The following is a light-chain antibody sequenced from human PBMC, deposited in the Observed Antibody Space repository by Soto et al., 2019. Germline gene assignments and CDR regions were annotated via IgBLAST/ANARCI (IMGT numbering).Light chain of an antibody. CDR2: ETS. CDR3: FSFTSTNTHV. V-gene: IGLV2-23*01. CDR1: SSDFGSYKF. Sequence: QSVLTQPASVSGSPGQSVTISCTGTSSDFGSYKFVSWYQHHPGKVPKVIIYETSKRPSGVSDRFSGSKSGNTAFLTISGLQAEDEADYYCFSFTSTNTHVFGSGTKVTVL. J-gene: IGLJ1*01.